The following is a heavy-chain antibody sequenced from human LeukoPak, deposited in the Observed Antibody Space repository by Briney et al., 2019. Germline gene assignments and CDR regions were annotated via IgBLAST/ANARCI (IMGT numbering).Heavy chain of an antibody. CDR1: GYTFTSYY. J-gene: IGHJ4*02. D-gene: IGHD2-2*01. V-gene: IGHV1-46*01. CDR3: ARLGCSSTSCFDY. CDR2: INPSGGST. Sequence: AASVKVSCKASGYTFTSYYMHWVRQAPGQGLEWMGIINPSGGSTSYAQKFQGRLIMTRDMSTSTVYMELSSLRSEDMAVYYCARLGCSSTSCFDYWGQGTLVTVSS.